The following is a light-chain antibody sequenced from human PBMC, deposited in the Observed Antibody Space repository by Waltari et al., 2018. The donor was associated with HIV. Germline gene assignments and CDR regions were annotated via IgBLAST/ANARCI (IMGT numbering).Light chain of an antibody. CDR2: KVS. Sequence: DIQMTQAPSIVSASVGDRVTITCRASQTISNLLAWYQQKPGKAPKLLIHKVSNLESGVPSTFSGSGSGTEFTLTISSLQPDEFATYYCQQYNSYPWTFGQGTKVEI. CDR3: QQYNSYPWT. CDR1: QTISNL. V-gene: IGKV1-5*03. J-gene: IGKJ1*01.